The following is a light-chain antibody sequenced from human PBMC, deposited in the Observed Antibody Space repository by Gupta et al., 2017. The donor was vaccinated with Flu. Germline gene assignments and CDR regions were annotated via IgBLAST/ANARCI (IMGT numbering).Light chain of an antibody. CDR1: KGVRNV. Sequence: LWSAGGDSVTICWRGGKGVRNVLVWYQQKPGKAPKRLIYATSSRASGVPYRFSGGGSGTEFTLTINRLEPEDSGVYYCHHQKSSPWTFGQGTKVEIK. V-gene: IGKV1-17*01. J-gene: IGKJ1*01. CDR2: ATS. CDR3: HHQKSSPWT.